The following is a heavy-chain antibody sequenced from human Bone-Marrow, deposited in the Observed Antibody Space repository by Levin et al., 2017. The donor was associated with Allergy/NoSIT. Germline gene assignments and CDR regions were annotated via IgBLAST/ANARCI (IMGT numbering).Heavy chain of an antibody. V-gene: IGHV3-21*06. Sequence: PGGSLRLSCAASGFTFSTFSLNWVRQAPGKGLEWVSSISSSGSYIYYADSLRGRFTISRDNAKNSLFLHMDSLRAEDTAVYYCARDILGRGGLAYVQDWGQGTLVTVSS. D-gene: IGHD3-16*01. CDR3: ARDILGRGGLAYVQD. CDR1: GFTFSTFS. CDR2: ISSSGSYI. J-gene: IGHJ1*01.